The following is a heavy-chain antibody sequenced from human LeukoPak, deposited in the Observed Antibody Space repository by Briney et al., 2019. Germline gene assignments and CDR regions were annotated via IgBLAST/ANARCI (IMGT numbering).Heavy chain of an antibody. J-gene: IGHJ4*02. CDR2: IRYDGSNK. Sequence: GGSLRLSCAASGFTFSSYGMHWVRQAPGKGLEWVAFIRYDGSNKYYADSVKGRFTISRDNSKNTLYLQMNSLRAEDTAVYYCAKSKSSSWYTGGYYFDYWGQGTLVTVSS. CDR3: AKSKSSSWYTGGYYFDY. CDR1: GFTFSSYG. V-gene: IGHV3-30*02. D-gene: IGHD6-13*01.